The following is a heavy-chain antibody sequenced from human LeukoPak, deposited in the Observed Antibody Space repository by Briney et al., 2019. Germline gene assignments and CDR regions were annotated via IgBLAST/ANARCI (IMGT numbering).Heavy chain of an antibody. D-gene: IGHD3-10*01. Sequence: PGGSLRLSCAASGFTVSSNYMSWVRQAPGKGLEWVSVIYSGGSTYYADSVKGRFTISRDNSKNTLYLQMNGLRAEDTAVYYCARTEALLWFGAGYYFDYWGQGTLVTVSS. CDR2: IYSGGST. V-gene: IGHV3-66*01. CDR3: ARTEALLWFGAGYYFDY. CDR1: GFTVSSNY. J-gene: IGHJ4*02.